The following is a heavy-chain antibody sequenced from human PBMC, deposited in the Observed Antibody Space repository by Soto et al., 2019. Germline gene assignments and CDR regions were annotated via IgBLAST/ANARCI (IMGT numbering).Heavy chain of an antibody. CDR1: GGSFSGYY. J-gene: IGHJ6*02. CDR3: AIGPLDSSGYYYPLGNYYGMDV. Sequence: SETLSLTCAVYGGSFSGYYWSWIRQPPGKGLEWIGEINHSGSTNYNPSLKSRVTISVDTSKNQFSLKLSSVTAADTAVYYCAIGPLDSSGYYYPLGNYYGMDVWGQGTTVTVSS. V-gene: IGHV4-34*01. CDR2: INHSGST. D-gene: IGHD3-22*01.